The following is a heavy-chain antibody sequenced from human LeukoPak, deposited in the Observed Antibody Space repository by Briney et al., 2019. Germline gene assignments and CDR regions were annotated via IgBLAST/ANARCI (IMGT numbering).Heavy chain of an antibody. J-gene: IGHJ4*02. Sequence: SETLSLTCAVYGGSFSRYYWSWIRQPPGKGLEWIGEINHSGSTNYSASLKSRVTRSVDTSKNQFSLKLSSVTAADTAVYYCARAGDSSGYCDSWGQGTLVTVSS. V-gene: IGHV4-34*01. CDR1: GGSFSRYY. CDR2: INHSGST. CDR3: ARAGDSSGYCDS. D-gene: IGHD3-22*01.